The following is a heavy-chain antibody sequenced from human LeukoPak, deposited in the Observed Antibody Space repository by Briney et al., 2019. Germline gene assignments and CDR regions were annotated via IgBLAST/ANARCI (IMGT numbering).Heavy chain of an antibody. CDR1: GGSISSSSYY. D-gene: IGHD3-9*01. CDR2: IYYSGST. V-gene: IGHV4-39*01. J-gene: IGHJ4*02. Sequence: SETLSLTCTVSGGSISSSSYYWGWIRQPPGKGLEWIGSIYYSGSTYYNPSPKSRVTISVDTSKNQFSLKLSSVTAADTAVYYCARQRGYYDILTGYYPNHFDYWGQGTLVTVSS. CDR3: ARQRGYYDILTGYYPNHFDY.